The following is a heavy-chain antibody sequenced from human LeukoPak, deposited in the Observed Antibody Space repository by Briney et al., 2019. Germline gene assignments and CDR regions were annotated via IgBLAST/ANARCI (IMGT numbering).Heavy chain of an antibody. CDR2: INQGGSDK. CDR3: TRDRSRAEDD. CDR1: GFTFSGHW. Sequence: GESLRLSCAASGFTFSGHWMSWVRQAPGKGLEWVANINQGGSDKYYVDSVKGRSTIPRDNANNLLYLQMNSLRGEDTAVYYCTRDRSRAEDDWGRGTLVTVSS. V-gene: IGHV3-7*01. D-gene: IGHD1-14*01. J-gene: IGHJ4*02.